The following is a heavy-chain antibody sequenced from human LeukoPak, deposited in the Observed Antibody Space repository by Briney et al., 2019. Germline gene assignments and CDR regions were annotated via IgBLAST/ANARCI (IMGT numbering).Heavy chain of an antibody. D-gene: IGHD4-17*01. Sequence: SGGSLRLSCAASGFTFSSYEMNWVRQAPGKGLEWVSYISSSGSTIYYADSVKGRFTISRDNAKNSLYLQMNSLRAEDTAVYYCARILGDYGPLSQVYWGQGTLVTVSS. CDR2: ISSSGSTI. V-gene: IGHV3-48*03. CDR3: ARILGDYGPLSQVY. J-gene: IGHJ4*02. CDR1: GFTFSSYE.